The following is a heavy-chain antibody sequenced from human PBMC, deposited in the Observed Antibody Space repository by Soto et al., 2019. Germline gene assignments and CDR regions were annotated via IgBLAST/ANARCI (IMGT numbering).Heavy chain of an antibody. CDR3: ATDLGTTMARH. V-gene: IGHV3-7*04. CDR1: GFTLRNSR. CDR2: IKQDGSDT. D-gene: IGHD1-1*01. Sequence: GGSLRLSCAASGFTLRNSRISWVRQAPGKGLEWVANIKQDGSDTYYVDSVKGRFTISRDNAKNSLYLQMNSLRAEDTAVYYWATDLGTTMARHWGQGTLVTVSS. J-gene: IGHJ4*02.